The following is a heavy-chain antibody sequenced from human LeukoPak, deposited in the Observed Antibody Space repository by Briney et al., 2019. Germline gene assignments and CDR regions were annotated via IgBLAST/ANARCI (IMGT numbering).Heavy chain of an antibody. J-gene: IGHJ5*02. CDR2: SNPGNGNT. D-gene: IGHD4-11*01. V-gene: IGHV1-3*01. CDR1: EYTFTSYA. Sequence: ASVKVSCKASEYTFTSYAMHWVRQAPGQRLEWMGWSNPGNGNTKYSQKFQGRVTITADKSTSTAYMELSSLRSEDTAVYYCAIGPVTVTIDYNWFDPWGQGTLVTVSS. CDR3: AIGPVTVTIDYNWFDP.